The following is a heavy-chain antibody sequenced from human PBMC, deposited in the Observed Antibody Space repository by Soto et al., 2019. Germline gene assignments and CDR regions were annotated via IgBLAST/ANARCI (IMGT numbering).Heavy chain of an antibody. CDR2: ISAYNGNT. D-gene: IGHD6-6*01. CDR1: GYTFTSYG. V-gene: IGHV1-18*01. CDR3: AREIAARPPPQYYYYYGMDV. Sequence: ASVKVSCKASGYTFTSYGISWVRQAPGQGLEWMGWISAYNGNTNYAQKLQGRVTMTTDTSTSTAYMELRSLRSDDTAVYYCAREIAARPPPQYYYYYGMDVWGQGTTVTVSS. J-gene: IGHJ6*02.